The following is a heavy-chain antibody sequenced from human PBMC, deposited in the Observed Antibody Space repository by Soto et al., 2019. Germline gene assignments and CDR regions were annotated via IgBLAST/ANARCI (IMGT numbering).Heavy chain of an antibody. D-gene: IGHD3-16*01. CDR3: ATSNLGYYYGMDI. J-gene: IGHJ6*02. CDR2: MYYSGNT. CDR1: GGSISSSSYY. Sequence: QLQLQESGPGLVKPSETLSLTCTVSGGSISSSSYYWGWIRQPPGNGLEWIGSMYYSGNTYYNPSLKSRVTISVDTSKNQFSLKLSSVTAADTAVYFCATSNLGYYYGMDIWGHGTTVTVSS. V-gene: IGHV4-39*01.